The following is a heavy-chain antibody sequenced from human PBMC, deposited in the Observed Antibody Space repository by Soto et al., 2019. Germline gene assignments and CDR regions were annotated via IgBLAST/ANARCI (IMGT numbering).Heavy chain of an antibody. D-gene: IGHD6-19*01. V-gene: IGHV2-5*02. CDR1: GFSLSTSGVG. J-gene: IGHJ6*02. Sequence: QITLKESGPTLVKPTQTLTLTCTFSGFSLSTSGVGVGWIRQPPGRALEWLALIYWDDDKRYSPSLKSRLTITKNTSKNQVVLTMTNMDPVDTATYSCAHSIAVAGDYYYGMDVWGQGTTVTVSS. CDR2: IYWDDDK. CDR3: AHSIAVAGDYYYGMDV.